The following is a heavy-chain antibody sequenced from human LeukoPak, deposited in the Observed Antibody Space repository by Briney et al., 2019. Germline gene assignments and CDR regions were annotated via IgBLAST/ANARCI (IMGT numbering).Heavy chain of an antibody. CDR3: AREMATTNRAEAFDI. Sequence: SETLSLTCTVSGGSISSYYWSWIRQPAGKGLEWIGRIYTSGSTNYNPSLKSRVTMSVDTSKNQFSLKLSSVTAADTAVYYCAREMATTNRAEAFDIWGQGTMVTVSS. CDR2: IYTSGST. D-gene: IGHD5-12*01. V-gene: IGHV4-4*07. J-gene: IGHJ3*02. CDR1: GGSISSYY.